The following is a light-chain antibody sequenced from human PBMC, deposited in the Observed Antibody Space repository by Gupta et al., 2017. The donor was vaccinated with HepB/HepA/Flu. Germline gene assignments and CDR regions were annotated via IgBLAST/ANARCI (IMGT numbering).Light chain of an antibody. V-gene: IGLV1-51*02. CDR3: CNWDTRHSDGQV. Sequence: QSVLTQPPSVSAAPLPKVTITCSGSSSNIGNNHVSWYQQIPGSARKLIIFENNKRPSGSRDRFAAYTACTSEAHGVRALPNWNDADEDDCNWDTRHSDGQVCGTGTKVTVL. J-gene: IGLJ2*01. CDR1: SSNIGNNH. CDR2: ENN.